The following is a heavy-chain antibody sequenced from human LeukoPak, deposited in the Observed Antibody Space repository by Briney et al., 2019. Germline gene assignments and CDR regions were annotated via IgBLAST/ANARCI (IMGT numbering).Heavy chain of an antibody. CDR3: ARDNRDGYWADAFDI. CDR1: GFTVSSNY. CDR2: IYSGGST. J-gene: IGHJ3*02. D-gene: IGHD5-24*01. V-gene: IGHV3-66*02. Sequence: PGGSLRLSCAASGFTVSSNYMSWVRQAPGKGLEWVSVIYSGGSTYYADPVKGRFTISRDNSKNTLYLQMNSLRAEDTAVYYCARDNRDGYWADAFDIWGQGTMVTVSS.